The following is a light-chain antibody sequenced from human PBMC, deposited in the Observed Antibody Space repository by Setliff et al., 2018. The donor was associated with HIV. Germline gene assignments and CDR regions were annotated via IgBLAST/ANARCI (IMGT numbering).Light chain of an antibody. CDR1: SSDVGIYNL. J-gene: IGLJ3*02. V-gene: IGLV2-23*02. CDR2: EVT. CDR3: CSYAGSNTLGV. Sequence: QSALAQPASVSGSPGQSITISCTGTSSDVGIYNLVSWFQQHPGKAPKLMIYEVTKRPSGVSDRFSGSKSGNTASLTISGLQVEDEAEYYCCSYAGSNTLGVFGGGTKVTVL.